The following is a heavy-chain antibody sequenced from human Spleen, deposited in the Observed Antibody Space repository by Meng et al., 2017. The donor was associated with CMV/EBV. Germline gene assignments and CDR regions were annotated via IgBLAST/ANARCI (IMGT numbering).Heavy chain of an antibody. D-gene: IGHD2-21*02. Sequence: VPRPDSGPGLLKPSRTLSLPCAVSSGSISSSNLWTWVRQVPGKGLEWIGEIYHSGSTNYNPSLKSRVTISVDKFKNQFSLKLGSVTAADTAVYYCARIERRRILKYCGSDCSTTDYWGQGTLVTVSS. J-gene: IGHJ4*02. CDR2: IYHSGST. V-gene: IGHV4-4*02. CDR3: ARIERRRILKYCGSDCSTTDY. CDR1: SGSISSSNL.